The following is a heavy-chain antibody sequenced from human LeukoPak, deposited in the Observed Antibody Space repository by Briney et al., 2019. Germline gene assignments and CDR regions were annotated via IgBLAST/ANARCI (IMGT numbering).Heavy chain of an antibody. Sequence: GGSLRLSCAASGFTFSSYGMHWVRQAPGKGLEWVAVIWYDGSNKYYADSVKGRFTISRDNSKNTLYLQMNSLRAEDTAVYYCARATDFWSGYFISAAFDIWGQGTMVTVSS. V-gene: IGHV3-33*01. CDR2: IWYDGSNK. CDR1: GFTFSSYG. J-gene: IGHJ3*02. CDR3: ARATDFWSGYFISAAFDI. D-gene: IGHD3-3*01.